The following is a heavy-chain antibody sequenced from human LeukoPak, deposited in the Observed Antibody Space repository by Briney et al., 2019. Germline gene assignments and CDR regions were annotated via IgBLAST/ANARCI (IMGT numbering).Heavy chain of an antibody. Sequence: EASVKVSCKASGYTFGAYYMHWVRQAPGQGLEWMGWINPNSGGTNYAQKFQGRVTMTRDTSISTAYMELSRLRSDDTAVYYCARKGRLYDSSGSTHFDIWGQGTMVTVSS. CDR1: GYTFGAYY. D-gene: IGHD3-22*01. J-gene: IGHJ3*02. CDR2: INPNSGGT. V-gene: IGHV1-2*02. CDR3: ARKGRLYDSSGSTHFDI.